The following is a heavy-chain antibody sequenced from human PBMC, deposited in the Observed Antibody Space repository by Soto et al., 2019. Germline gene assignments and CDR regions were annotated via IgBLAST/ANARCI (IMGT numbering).Heavy chain of an antibody. CDR3: AKDNGAYGGGDCSN. CDR2: ISGSGGST. CDR1: GFTFSSYA. J-gene: IGHJ4*02. D-gene: IGHD2-21*02. V-gene: IGHV3-23*01. Sequence: EVQLLESGGGLVQPGGSLRLSCAASGFTFSSYAMSWVRQAPGKGLEWVSAISGSGGSTYYADSVKGRFTISRDNAKNTLYLPTASPRAEDTAVSYCAKDNGAYGGGDCSNSGEGALVTVSS.